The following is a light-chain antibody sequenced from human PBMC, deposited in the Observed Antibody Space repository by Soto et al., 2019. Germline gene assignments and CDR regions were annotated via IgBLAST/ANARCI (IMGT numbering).Light chain of an antibody. CDR3: QQFDASRQYT. CDR1: ESVTSSS. Sequence: VLTQSPDTLSLSPGESATLSCRASESVTSSSLAWYQVKPWQAPRLLMFGASNRGFGIPARFSGSGSGTDFILTISRLEPEDSAVYYWQQFDASRQYTFGQGTKVEI. V-gene: IGKV3-20*01. CDR2: GAS. J-gene: IGKJ2*01.